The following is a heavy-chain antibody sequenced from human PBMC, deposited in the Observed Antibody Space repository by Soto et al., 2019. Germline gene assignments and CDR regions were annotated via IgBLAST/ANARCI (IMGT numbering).Heavy chain of an antibody. D-gene: IGHD2-15*01. CDR1: GFTFSSYW. Sequence: EVQLVESGGGLVQPGGSLRLSCAASGFTFSSYWMNWVRQAPGKGLEWVANIKQDGSEKYYVDSVKGRFTISRDNAKNSQLLQMNRLRVEDTAVYYCARDLGYCSGGTCYSVLDSWGQGALVTVSS. V-gene: IGHV3-7*03. J-gene: IGHJ4*02. CDR3: ARDLGYCSGGTCYSVLDS. CDR2: IKQDGSEK.